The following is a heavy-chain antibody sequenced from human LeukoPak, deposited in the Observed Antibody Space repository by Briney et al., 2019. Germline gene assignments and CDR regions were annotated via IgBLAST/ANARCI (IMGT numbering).Heavy chain of an antibody. J-gene: IGHJ3*02. CDR3: ARDRHRYRGISGDGDAFDI. V-gene: IGHV3-9*01. CDR1: GFTFYDYA. D-gene: IGHD5-12*01. CDR2: ISWKSDSI. Sequence: GRSLRLSCAASGFTFYDYAMHWVRQAPGKGLEWVSGISWKSDSIDYADSVKGRFTMSRDNSKNTLDLQMNSLRAEDTAVYFCARDRHRYRGISGDGDAFDIWGQGTMVTVSS.